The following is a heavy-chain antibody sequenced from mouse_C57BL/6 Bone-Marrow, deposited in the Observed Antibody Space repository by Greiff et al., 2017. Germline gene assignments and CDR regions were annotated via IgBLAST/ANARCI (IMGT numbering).Heavy chain of an antibody. CDR1: GFNIKDYY. Sequence: VQLQQSGAELVRPGASVKLSCTASGFNIKDYYMHWVKQRPEQGLEWIGRIDPEDGDTEYAPKFQGKATLTADTSSNTAYLQLSSLTSEDTAVYYCTTCGSSYPSDYWGQGTTLTVSS. J-gene: IGHJ2*01. D-gene: IGHD1-1*01. V-gene: IGHV14-1*01. CDR2: IDPEDGDT. CDR3: TTCGSSYPSDY.